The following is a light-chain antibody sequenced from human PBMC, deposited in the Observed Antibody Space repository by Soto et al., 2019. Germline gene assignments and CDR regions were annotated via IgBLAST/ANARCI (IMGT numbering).Light chain of an antibody. CDR3: KHRAT. Sequence: DIQMTQSPSTLSASVGDRVTITCRASQSISASLAWYQQKPGKAPKPLIYKASSLETGVPSRFSGSGSGTESTPTITTLQPDVFATYFCKHRATSGQGTKVKIK. J-gene: IGKJ1*01. CDR2: KAS. V-gene: IGKV1-5*03. CDR1: QSISAS.